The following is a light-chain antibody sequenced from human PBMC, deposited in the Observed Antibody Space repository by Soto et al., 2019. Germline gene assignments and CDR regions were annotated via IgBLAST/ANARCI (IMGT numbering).Light chain of an antibody. CDR1: QSISSW. Sequence: DIQLTQSPSTLSASVGDRVTTICRASQSISSWLAWYQQKPGKAPKLLIYKASSLESGVPSRFSGSGSGTEFTLTISSLQPDDFATYYCQQYNSYWGYIFGQGTKVDIK. J-gene: IGKJ2*01. CDR2: KAS. CDR3: QQYNSYWGYI. V-gene: IGKV1-5*03.